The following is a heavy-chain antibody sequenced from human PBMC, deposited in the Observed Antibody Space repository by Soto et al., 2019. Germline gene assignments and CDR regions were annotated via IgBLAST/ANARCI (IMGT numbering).Heavy chain of an antibody. J-gene: IGHJ4*02. CDR2: IYYSGST. V-gene: IGHV4-39*01. D-gene: IGHD5-18*01. Sequence: PSETLSLTCTVSGDSISSSSYYWGWIRQPPGKGLEWIGTIYYSGSTYYNPSLKSRVTISVDTSKNQFSLKLSSVTAADTALYYCASLDTARVETAGYWGQGTLVNVSS. CDR1: GDSISSSSYY. CDR3: ASLDTARVETAGY.